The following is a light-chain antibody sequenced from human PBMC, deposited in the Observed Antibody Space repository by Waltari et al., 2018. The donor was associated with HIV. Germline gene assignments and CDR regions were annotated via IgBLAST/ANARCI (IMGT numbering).Light chain of an antibody. CDR3: AAWDDSLSGLV. CDR1: SSNIGSNY. Sequence: QSVLTQPPSASGTPGQRVTISCSGSSSNIGSNYGYWYQQLPGTAPKLLIYRNNQRPSGGPDLFSGSKSGTSASLAVSVLRSEDEADYYGAAWDDSLSGLVFGGGTKVTVL. V-gene: IGLV1-47*01. CDR2: RNN. J-gene: IGLJ3*02.